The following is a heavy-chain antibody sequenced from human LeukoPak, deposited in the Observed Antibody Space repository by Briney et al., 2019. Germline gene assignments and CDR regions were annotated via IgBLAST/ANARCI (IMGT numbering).Heavy chain of an antibody. Sequence: GGSLRLSCAASGFNFRRYSMNWVRQAPGKGLEWVSSLSSSYSYISYADSVKGRFTVSRDNAKNSLYLQMSSLRAEDTAVYYCARSLYWYFDLWGRGTLVTVSS. J-gene: IGHJ2*01. D-gene: IGHD2-2*02. CDR3: ARSLYWYFDL. CDR1: GFNFRRYS. CDR2: LSSSYSYI. V-gene: IGHV3-21*06.